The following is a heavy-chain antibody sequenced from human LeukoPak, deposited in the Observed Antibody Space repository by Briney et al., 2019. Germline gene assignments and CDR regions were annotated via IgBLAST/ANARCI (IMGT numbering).Heavy chain of an antibody. D-gene: IGHD3-3*01. CDR2: INHSGST. CDR3: ARTFRESYYDFWSGYSTLDY. CDR1: GFTFSNYE. V-gene: IGHV4-34*01. Sequence: GSLRLSCAASGFTFSNYEMNWIRQPPGKGLEWIGEINHSGSTNYNPSLKSRVTISVDTSKNQFSLKLSSVTAADTAVYYCARTFRESYYDFWSGYSTLDYWGQGTLVTVSS. J-gene: IGHJ4*02.